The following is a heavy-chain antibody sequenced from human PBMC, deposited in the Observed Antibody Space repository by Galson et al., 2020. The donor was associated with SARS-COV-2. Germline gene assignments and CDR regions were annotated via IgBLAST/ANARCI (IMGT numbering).Heavy chain of an antibody. D-gene: IGHD3-16*01. J-gene: IGHJ3*01. Sequence: ETSETLSLTCSVSGDSIGSPYWSWIRQSPGRGLECSGYSFYIGGTDFDSGRTIYNPSLRDRVTISMDTSKRQFSLKLTSVTAADTAVYYCARGGNFGTSSFGFSFWGQGTMVTVSS. CDR1: GDSIGSPY. CDR3: ARGGNFGTSSFGFSF. V-gene: IGHV4-59*11. CDR2: SFYIGGTDFDSGRT.